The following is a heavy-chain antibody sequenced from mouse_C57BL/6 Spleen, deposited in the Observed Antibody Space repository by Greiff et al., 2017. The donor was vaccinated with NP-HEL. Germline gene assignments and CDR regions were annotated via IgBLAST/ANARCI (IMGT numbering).Heavy chain of an antibody. CDR2: INPSNGGT. CDR3: ARAGDYDGEFAY. J-gene: IGHJ3*01. D-gene: IGHD2-4*01. Sequence: QVQLQQPGTELVKPGASVKLSCKASGYTFTSYWMHWVKQRPGQGLEWIGNINPSNGGTNSNEKFKSKATLTVDKSSSTAYMQLSSLTSDDSAFYCCARAGDYDGEFAYWGQGTLVTVSA. V-gene: IGHV1-53*01. CDR1: GYTFTSYW.